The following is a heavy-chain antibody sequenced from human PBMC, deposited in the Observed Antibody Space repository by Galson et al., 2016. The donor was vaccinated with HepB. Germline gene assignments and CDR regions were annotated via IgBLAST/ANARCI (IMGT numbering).Heavy chain of an antibody. CDR2: IKSKPGGGTA. D-gene: IGHD3-10*01. CDR1: GFTFYYAW. Sequence: SLRLSCAASGFTFYYAWMSWVRQAPGKGLEYIGRIKSKPGGGTADYAAAVKDRFTISRDDSSNTLYLQMNRLKIEDTAIYYCTWIHRNASGITYEDHYYHMDLWGKGTTVTVSS. J-gene: IGHJ6*03. CDR3: TWIHRNASGITYEDHYYHMDL. V-gene: IGHV3-15*01.